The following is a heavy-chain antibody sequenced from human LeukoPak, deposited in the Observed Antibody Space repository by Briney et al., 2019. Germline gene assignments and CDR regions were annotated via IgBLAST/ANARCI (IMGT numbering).Heavy chain of an antibody. Sequence: GGSLRLSCAASGFTFNDYNMNWVRQAPGKGLEWVSSITSGSSYIYYADSVKGRFTISRDNAKNSLYLQMNSLRAEDTAVYYCARDPYSGSYGNYYYYFMDVWGKGTTVTISS. V-gene: IGHV3-21*01. CDR1: GFTFNDYN. CDR2: ITSGSSYI. J-gene: IGHJ6*03. CDR3: ARDPYSGSYGNYYYYFMDV. D-gene: IGHD1-26*01.